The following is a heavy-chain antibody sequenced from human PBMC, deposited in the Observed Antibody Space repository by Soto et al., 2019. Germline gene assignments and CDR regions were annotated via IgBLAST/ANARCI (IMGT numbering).Heavy chain of an antibody. CDR2: IYYSGST. Sequence: SETLSLTCTVSGGSISSSSYYWGWIRQPPGKGLEWSGSIYYSGSTYYNPSLKSRVTISVDRSKNQFSLKLSSVSAADTAVYYCAAGGGLPRYYWGQGTLVTVSS. J-gene: IGHJ4*02. CDR3: AAGGGLPRYY. V-gene: IGHV4-39*07. CDR1: GGSISSSSYY. D-gene: IGHD5-12*01.